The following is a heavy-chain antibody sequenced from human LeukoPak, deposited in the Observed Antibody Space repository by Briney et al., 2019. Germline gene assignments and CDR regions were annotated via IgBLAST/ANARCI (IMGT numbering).Heavy chain of an antibody. V-gene: IGHV4-34*01. D-gene: IGHD4-11*01. CDR2: INHSGST. CDR3: ARSPTVIYYYYGMDV. CDR1: GGSFSGYY. Sequence: SETLSLTCAVYGGSFSGYYWSWIRQPPGKGLEWIGEINHSGSTNYNPSLKSRVTISVDTSKNQFSLKLSSVTAADTAVYYCARSPTVIYYYYGMDVWGQGTTVTVSS. J-gene: IGHJ6*02.